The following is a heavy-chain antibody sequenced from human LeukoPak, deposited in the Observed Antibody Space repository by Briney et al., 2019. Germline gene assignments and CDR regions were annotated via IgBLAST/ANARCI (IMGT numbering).Heavy chain of an antibody. V-gene: IGHV3-9*01. Sequence: PGGSLRLSCAASGFTVSSNYMSWVRQAPGKGLEWVSGISWNSGSIGYADSVKGRFTISRDNAKNSLYLQMNSLRAEDTALYYCAKDTLSGSYRYDYFDYWGQGTLVTVSS. J-gene: IGHJ4*02. CDR2: ISWNSGSI. CDR1: GFTVSSNY. CDR3: AKDTLSGSYRYDYFDY. D-gene: IGHD3-16*02.